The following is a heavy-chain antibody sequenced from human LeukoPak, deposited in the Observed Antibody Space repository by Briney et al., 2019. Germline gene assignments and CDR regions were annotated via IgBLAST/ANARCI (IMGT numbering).Heavy chain of an antibody. CDR2: ISRTSRHK. D-gene: IGHD1-1*01. Sequence: PGGSLRLSCAASGLTFSSYSMNWVRQAPGKGLEWVSSISRTSRHKYYSDSVKGRFTISRDDAENSLFLQMDSLRAEDTAIYYCVRDMNTVTTCYLQFWGQGTLVTVSS. V-gene: IGHV3-21*01. CDR1: GLTFSSYS. J-gene: IGHJ1*01. CDR3: VRDMNTVTTCYLQF.